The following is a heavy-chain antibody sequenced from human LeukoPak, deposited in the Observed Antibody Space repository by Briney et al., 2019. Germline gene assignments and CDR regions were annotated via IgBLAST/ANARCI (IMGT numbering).Heavy chain of an antibody. J-gene: IGHJ5*02. Sequence: SETLSLTCAVYGGSFSGYYWSWIRQPPGKGLEWIGEINHSGSTNYNPSLKSRVTISVDTSKNQFSLKLSSVTAADTAVYYCARHLPYYYDSSGYSSWGQGTLVTVSS. V-gene: IGHV4-34*01. CDR1: GGSFSGYY. D-gene: IGHD3-22*01. CDR3: ARHLPYYYDSSGYSS. CDR2: INHSGST.